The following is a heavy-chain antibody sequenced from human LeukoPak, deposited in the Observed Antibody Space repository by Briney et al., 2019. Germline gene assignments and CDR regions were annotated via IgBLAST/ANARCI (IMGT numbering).Heavy chain of an antibody. CDR2: ISRSGDST. J-gene: IGHJ4*02. V-gene: IGHV3-23*01. D-gene: IGHD3-10*01. Sequence: GGSLRLSCAASGFTFSSYAMSWVRQAPGKGLEWVSSISRSGDSTYYADSVRGRFTISRDNSKNTLYLQMNSLRAEDTAVYYCANRLPMVRGVIPNDYWGQGTLVTVSS. CDR1: GFTFSSYA. CDR3: ANRLPMVRGVIPNDY.